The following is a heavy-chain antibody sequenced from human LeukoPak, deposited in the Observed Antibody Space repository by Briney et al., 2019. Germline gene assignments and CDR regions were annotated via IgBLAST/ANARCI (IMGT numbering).Heavy chain of an antibody. CDR1: GFTFSDYY. J-gene: IGHJ2*01. CDR3: AREAVAGTGWYFDL. D-gene: IGHD6-19*01. Sequence: GGSLRLSCAASGFTFSDYYMSWIRQAPGKGLEWVSYISSSGSTIYYADSVKGRFTISRDNAKNSLYLQMNSLRAEDTAVYYCAREAVAGTGWYFDLWGRGTLVTVSS. V-gene: IGHV3-11*01. CDR2: ISSSGSTI.